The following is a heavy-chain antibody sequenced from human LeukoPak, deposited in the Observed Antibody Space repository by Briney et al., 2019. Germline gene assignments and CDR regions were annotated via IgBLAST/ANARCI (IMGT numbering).Heavy chain of an antibody. J-gene: IGHJ4*02. CDR1: GFTFSIHG. CDR2: ITGSGGST. V-gene: IGHV3-23*01. D-gene: IGHD1-26*01. Sequence: GGSLRLSCAASGFTFSIHGMNWVRQGPGKGLEWVSGITGSGGSTYYADSVKGRFTISRDNSKNTVYLQMNSLRAEDTAVYYCARGRPIVGATTGDYWGQGTLVTVSS. CDR3: ARGRPIVGATTGDY.